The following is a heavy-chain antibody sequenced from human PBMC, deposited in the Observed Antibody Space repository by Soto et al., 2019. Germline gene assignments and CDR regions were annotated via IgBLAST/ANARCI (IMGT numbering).Heavy chain of an antibody. V-gene: IGHV3-74*01. Sequence: LRLSCAASRFSNSWMHWVRQVPGKGLVWVSRINPDGGSTNYADFVKGRFTISRDYATDTVYLQMNSLRAEDTAVYYCVRGPGASPYFGFDIWGQGTMVTVSS. CDR1: RFSNSW. CDR2: INPDGGST. CDR3: VRGPGASPYFGFDI. D-gene: IGHD3-9*01. J-gene: IGHJ3*02.